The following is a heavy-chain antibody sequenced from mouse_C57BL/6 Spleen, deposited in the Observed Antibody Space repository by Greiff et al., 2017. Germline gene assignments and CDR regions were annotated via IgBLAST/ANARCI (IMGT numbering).Heavy chain of an antibody. CDR2: IYPGSGNT. CDR1: GYSFTSYY. V-gene: IGHV1-66*01. J-gene: IGHJ1*03. Sequence: QVQLKESGPELVKPGASVKISCKASGYSFTSYYIHWVKQRPTQGLEWIGWIYPGSGNTKYNEKFKGKATLTADTSSSTAYMQLSSLTSEDSAVYYCARHYYGSSYDWYFDVWGTGTTVTVSS. D-gene: IGHD1-1*01. CDR3: ARHYYGSSYDWYFDV.